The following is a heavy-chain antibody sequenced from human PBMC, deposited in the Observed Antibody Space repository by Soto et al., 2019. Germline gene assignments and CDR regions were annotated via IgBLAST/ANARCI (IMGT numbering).Heavy chain of an antibody. V-gene: IGHV3-30-3*01. CDR1: GFTFSSYA. CDR3: TRDLLGYCSSTSCYGGAFDI. CDR2: ISYDGSNK. D-gene: IGHD2-2*01. Sequence: GGSLRRSCAASGFTFSSYAMHWVRQAPGKGLEWVAVISYDGSNKYYADSVKGRFTISRDNSKNTLYLQMNSLRAEDTAVYYCTRDLLGYCSSTSCYGGAFDIWGQGTMVTVSS. J-gene: IGHJ3*02.